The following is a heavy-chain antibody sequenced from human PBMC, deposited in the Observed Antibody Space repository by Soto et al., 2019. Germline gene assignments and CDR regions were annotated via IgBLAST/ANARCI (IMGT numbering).Heavy chain of an antibody. CDR1: GFTFSSYS. CDR3: ARDRPTVTNPYYYYYYGMDV. D-gene: IGHD4-17*01. V-gene: IGHV3-48*02. J-gene: IGHJ6*02. Sequence: EVQLVESGGGLVQPGGSLRLSCAASGFTFSSYSMNWVRQAPGKGLEWVSYISSSSSTIYYADSVKGRFTISRDNAKNSLYLQMNSLRDEDTAVYYCARDRPTVTNPYYYYYYGMDVWGQGTTVTVSS. CDR2: ISSSSSTI.